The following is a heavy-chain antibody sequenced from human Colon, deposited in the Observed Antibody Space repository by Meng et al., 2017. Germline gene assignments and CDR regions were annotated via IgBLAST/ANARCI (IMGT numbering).Heavy chain of an antibody. V-gene: IGHV4-4*02. CDR3: ARHGGYYQDY. Sequence: QVTLLEPGPGLVKPSGTLSLTCAVSGGSITTNSYWSWVRQSPEKGLEWIGQIDHRGDPYYNPSLKSRVTMSVDRSKSQVSLQLTSVTAADTAVYYCARHGGYYQDYWGQGTLVTVSS. CDR2: IDHRGDP. CDR1: GGSITTNSY. D-gene: IGHD4-23*01. J-gene: IGHJ4*02.